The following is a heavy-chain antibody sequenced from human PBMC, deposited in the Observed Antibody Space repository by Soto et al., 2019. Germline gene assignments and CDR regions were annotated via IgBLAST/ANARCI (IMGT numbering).Heavy chain of an antibody. CDR2: IYSGETT. D-gene: IGHD2-21*02. CDR1: GFNVNSDY. J-gene: IGHJ4*02. CDR3: TRDGRGLGRLSLFEY. V-gene: IGHV3-53*01. Sequence: GGSLRLSCAASGFNVNSDYMNWVRQTPGKGLEWVASIYSGETTYYADSVRGRFTISSDKSKNTLYFQLSSLRIEDTAVYYCTRDGRGLGRLSLFEYWGQGVLVTVYS.